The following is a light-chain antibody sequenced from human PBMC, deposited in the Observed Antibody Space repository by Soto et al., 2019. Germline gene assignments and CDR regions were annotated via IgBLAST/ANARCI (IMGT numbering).Light chain of an antibody. Sequence: DIQMTQSPSTLSASVGARVTITCRASQSISTWLAWYQQKSGKAPKLLIYEASSLGSGVPSRFSGSGSGTEFTLTISSLQPDDFATYYCQQYNSYSETFGQGTKVDIK. CDR3: QQYNSYSET. V-gene: IGKV1-5*03. CDR2: EAS. CDR1: QSISTW. J-gene: IGKJ1*01.